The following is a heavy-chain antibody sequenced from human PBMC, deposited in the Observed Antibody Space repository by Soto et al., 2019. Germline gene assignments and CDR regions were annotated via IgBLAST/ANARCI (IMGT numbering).Heavy chain of an antibody. D-gene: IGHD3-22*01. V-gene: IGHV1-18*01. J-gene: IGHJ4*02. CDR1: GYTFTTYG. CDR2: SSTYNGYT. CDR3: ARTKLHYDSSGYYFDYFDY. Sequence: QVQLVQSGAEVKKPGASVKVSCKAFGYTFTTYGISWVRQAPGQGLEWMGWSSTYNGYTNYAQKFQGRVTMTTDTSTSTAYMELRSLSSDDTAVYYCARTKLHYDSSGYYFDYFDYWGQGTLVTVSS.